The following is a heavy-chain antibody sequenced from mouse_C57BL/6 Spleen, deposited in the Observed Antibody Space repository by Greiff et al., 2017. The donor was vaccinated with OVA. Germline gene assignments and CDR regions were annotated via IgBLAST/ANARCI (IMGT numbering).Heavy chain of an antibody. CDR1: GFNIKDYY. CDR2: LDPEDGDT. CDR3: TTPYYGSSYGAMDY. Sequence: VQLQQSGAELVRPGASVKLSCTASGFNIKDYYMHWVKQRPEQGLEWIGRLDPEDGDTEYAPKFQGKATMTADTSSNTAYLQLSSLTSEDTAVYYCTTPYYGSSYGAMDYWGQGTSVTVSS. V-gene: IGHV14-1*01. J-gene: IGHJ4*01. D-gene: IGHD1-1*01.